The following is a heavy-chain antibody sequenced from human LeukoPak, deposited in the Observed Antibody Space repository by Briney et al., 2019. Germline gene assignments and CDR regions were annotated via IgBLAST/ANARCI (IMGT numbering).Heavy chain of an antibody. CDR2: IRYDGSNK. D-gene: IGHD3-22*01. J-gene: IGHJ4*02. V-gene: IGHV3-30*02. CDR1: GFTFSSYG. CDR3: AKGQYYYDSSGYLYY. Sequence: GGSLRLSCAASGFTFSSYGMHWVRQAPGKGLEWVAFIRYDGSNKYYADSVKGRFTISRDNSKNTLYLQMNSLRAEDTAVYYCAKGQYYYDSSGYLYYWGQGTLVTVSS.